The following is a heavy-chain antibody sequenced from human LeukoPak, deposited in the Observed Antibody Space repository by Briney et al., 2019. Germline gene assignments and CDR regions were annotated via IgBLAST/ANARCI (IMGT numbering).Heavy chain of an antibody. J-gene: IGHJ6*03. CDR1: GGSISSYY. CDR3: ASVRSSSWYFLNYYYYYMDV. CDR2: IYYSGST. Sequence: SETLSLTCTVSGGSISSYYWSWIRQPPGKGLESIGYIYYSGSTNYNPSLESRVTISVDTSKNQFSLKLSSVTAADTAVYYCASVRSSSWYFLNYYYYYMDVWGKGTTVTVSS. V-gene: IGHV4-59*01. D-gene: IGHD6-13*01.